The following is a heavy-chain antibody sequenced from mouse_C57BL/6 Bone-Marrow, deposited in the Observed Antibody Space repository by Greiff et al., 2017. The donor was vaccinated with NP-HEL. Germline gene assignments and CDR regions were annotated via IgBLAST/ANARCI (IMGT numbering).Heavy chain of an antibody. V-gene: IGHV1-59*01. J-gene: IGHJ2*01. D-gene: IGHD2-10*01. Sequence: VQLQQPGAELVRPGTSVKLSCKASGYTFTSYWMHWVKQRPGQGLEWIGVIDPSDSYTNYNQKFKGKATLTVDTSSSTAYMQLSSLTSEDSAVYYCASPSYSGDYWGQGTTLTVSS. CDR3: ASPSYSGDY. CDR1: GYTFTSYW. CDR2: IDPSDSYT.